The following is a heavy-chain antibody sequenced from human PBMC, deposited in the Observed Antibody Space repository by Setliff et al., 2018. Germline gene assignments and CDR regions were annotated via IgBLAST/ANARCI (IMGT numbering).Heavy chain of an antibody. D-gene: IGHD3-22*01. Sequence: ASVKVSCKASGYSFTSYDINWVRLAAGQGLEWMGWVSPIDDGKPGYAQKFQGRVTVTTDTSTTTAYMELRSLRADDTAVYYCARINFYVSSGYYYAPELWGQGTTVTVSS. J-gene: IGHJ4*02. CDR3: ARINFYVSSGYYYAPEL. CDR2: VSPIDDGKP. V-gene: IGHV1-8*01. CDR1: GYSFTSYD.